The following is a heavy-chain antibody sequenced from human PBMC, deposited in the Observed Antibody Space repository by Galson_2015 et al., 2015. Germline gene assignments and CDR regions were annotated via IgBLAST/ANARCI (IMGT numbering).Heavy chain of an antibody. Sequence: ETLSLTCTVSVGSVNSGTYYWTWIRQSPGKGLQWIGYIDYSGSTDYNPSLKSRVTISVDTSKNQFSLKLSSVTAADTAVYYCARRRDYFDYWGQGTLVTVSS. CDR1: VGSVNSGTYY. J-gene: IGHJ4*02. CDR2: IDYSGST. CDR3: ARRRDYFDY. V-gene: IGHV4-61*01.